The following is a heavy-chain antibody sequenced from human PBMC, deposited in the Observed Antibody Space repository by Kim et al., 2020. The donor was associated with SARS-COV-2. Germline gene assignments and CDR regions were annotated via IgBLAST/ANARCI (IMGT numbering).Heavy chain of an antibody. D-gene: IGHD6-13*01. CDR3: ARVGRSWAAGTSFDY. Sequence: SVKVSCKASGYTFTSYYMHWVRQAPGQGLEWMGIINPSGGSTSYAQKFQGRVTMTRDTSTSTVYMELSSLRSEDTAVYYCARVGRSWAAGTSFDYWGQGTLVTVSS. J-gene: IGHJ4*02. CDR2: INPSGGST. CDR1: GYTFTSYY. V-gene: IGHV1-46*01.